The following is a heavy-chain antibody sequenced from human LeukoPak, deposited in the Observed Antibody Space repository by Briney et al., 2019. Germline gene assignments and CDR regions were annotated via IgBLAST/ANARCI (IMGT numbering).Heavy chain of an antibody. CDR1: GGSISSYY. CDR3: ARSPGGCYSTSCLDY. D-gene: IGHD6-13*01. Sequence: PSETLSLTCTVSGGSISSYYWSWSRQPPGKGLEWIGYIYYSGSTNYNPSLKSRVTISVDTSKNQFSLKLSSVTAADTAVYYCARSPGGCYSTSCLDYWGQGTLVTVSS. J-gene: IGHJ4*02. CDR2: IYYSGST. V-gene: IGHV4-59*01.